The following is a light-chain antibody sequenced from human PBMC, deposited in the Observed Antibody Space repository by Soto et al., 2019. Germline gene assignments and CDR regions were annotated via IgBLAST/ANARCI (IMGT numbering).Light chain of an antibody. Sequence: GVMLSPGALSLPQGERATLSCRASQSVSSSLAWYQQKPGQAPRLLISDASTRATGIPARFSGSGSGTEFTLTISSLQSEDFAVYYCQQYNNWPWTFGQGTKVAIK. J-gene: IGKJ1*01. CDR1: QSVSSS. CDR3: QQYNNWPWT. V-gene: IGKV3-15*01. CDR2: DAS.